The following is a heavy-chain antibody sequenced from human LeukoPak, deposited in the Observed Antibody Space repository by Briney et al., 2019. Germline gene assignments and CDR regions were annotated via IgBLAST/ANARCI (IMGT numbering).Heavy chain of an antibody. D-gene: IGHD6-19*01. Sequence: GASVKVSCKASGYTFTGYYMHWVRQAPGQGLEWMGWINPNSGGTNYAQKFQGRVTMTRDTSISTAYMGLSRLRSDDTAVYYCVREPIAVAGPADYWGQGTLVTVSS. CDR3: VREPIAVAGPADY. CDR2: INPNSGGT. V-gene: IGHV1-2*02. J-gene: IGHJ4*02. CDR1: GYTFTGYY.